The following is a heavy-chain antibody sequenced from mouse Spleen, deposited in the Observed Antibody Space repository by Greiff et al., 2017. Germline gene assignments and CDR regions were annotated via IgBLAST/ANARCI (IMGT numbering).Heavy chain of an antibody. J-gene: IGHJ3*01. D-gene: IGHD2-3*01. V-gene: IGHV1S135*01. CDR3: ARFDDGYTWGFAY. CDR1: GYAFTSYN. Sequence: VQLQQSGPELVKPGASVKVSCKASGYAFTSYNMYWVKQSHGKSLEWIGLINPYNGGTSYNQKFKGKATLTVDKSSSTAYMELLSLTSEDSAVYYCARFDDGYTWGFAYWGQGTLVTVSA. CDR2: INPYNGGT.